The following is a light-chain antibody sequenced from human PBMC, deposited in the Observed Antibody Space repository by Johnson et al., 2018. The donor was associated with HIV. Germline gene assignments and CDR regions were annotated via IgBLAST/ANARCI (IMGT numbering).Light chain of an antibody. Sequence: QSVLTQPPSVSAAPGQKVTISCSGSSSNIGNNYVSWYQQLPGTAPKLLIYDNNKRPSGIPDRFSGSKSGTSATLGITGLQTGAEADYYCGTWDNGLSAYVFGTGTKVTVL. CDR2: DNN. V-gene: IGLV1-51*01. J-gene: IGLJ1*01. CDR3: GTWDNGLSAYV. CDR1: SSNIGNNY.